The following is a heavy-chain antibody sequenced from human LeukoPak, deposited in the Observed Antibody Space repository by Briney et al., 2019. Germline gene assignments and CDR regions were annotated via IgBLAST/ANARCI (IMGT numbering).Heavy chain of an antibody. CDR1: GFTFSSYA. J-gene: IGHJ4*02. CDR2: INWNGGST. V-gene: IGHV3-20*04. Sequence: GGSLRLSCAASGFTFSSYAMSWVRQAPGKGLEWVSGINWNGGSTGYADSVKGRFTISRDNAKNSLYLQMNSLRAEDTALYYCASIAAAGRGDFDYWGQGTLDTVSS. D-gene: IGHD6-13*01. CDR3: ASIAAAGRGDFDY.